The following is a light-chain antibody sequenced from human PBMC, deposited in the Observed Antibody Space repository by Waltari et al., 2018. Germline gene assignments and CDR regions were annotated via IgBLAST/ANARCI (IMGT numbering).Light chain of an antibody. J-gene: IGLJ7*01. Sequence: QSVLTQPPSVSAAPGPRVTISCSGGSPNIGNNYVSWYRQFQGTAPKLLIYENTGRPSGIPGRFSGSKSGTSATLDITGLQAGDEADYYCGTWDSSLSGAVFGGGTHLTVL. CDR1: SPNIGNNY. V-gene: IGLV1-51*02. CDR2: ENT. CDR3: GTWDSSLSGAV.